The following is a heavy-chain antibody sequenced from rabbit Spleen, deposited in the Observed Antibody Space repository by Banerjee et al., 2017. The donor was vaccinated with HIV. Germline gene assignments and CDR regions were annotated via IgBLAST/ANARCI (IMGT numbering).Heavy chain of an antibody. CDR1: GFSFSSSYY. Sequence: QSLEESGGDLVKPGASLTLTCTASGFSFSSSYYMCWVRQAPGKGLEWIACIEAGTSGFTYFANWAKGRFTISKTSSTTVTLQMTSLTAADTATYFCARGSATMTMVITGYYLSLWGPGTLVTVS. CDR2: IEAGTSGFT. D-gene: IGHD2-1*01. V-gene: IGHV1S40*01. CDR3: ARGSATMTMVITGYYLSL. J-gene: IGHJ4*01.